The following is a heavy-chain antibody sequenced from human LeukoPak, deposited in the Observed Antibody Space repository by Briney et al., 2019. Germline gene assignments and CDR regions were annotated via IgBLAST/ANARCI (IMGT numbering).Heavy chain of an antibody. CDR1: GGSISSYY. CDR3: ARGRVRTTMIV. V-gene: IGHV4-59*01. D-gene: IGHD3-22*01. CDR2: IYYSGST. Sequence: SETLSLTCTVSGGSISSYYWSWIRQPPGKGLEWIGYIYYSGSTNYNPPLKSRVTISVDTSKNQFSLKLSSVTAADTAVYYCARGRVRTTMIVWGQGTLVTVSS. J-gene: IGHJ4*02.